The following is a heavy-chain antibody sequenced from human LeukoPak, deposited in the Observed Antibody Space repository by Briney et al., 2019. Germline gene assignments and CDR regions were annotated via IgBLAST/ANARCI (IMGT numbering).Heavy chain of an antibody. CDR1: GGSFSGYY. D-gene: IGHD6-13*01. Sequence: SETLSLTCAVCGGSFSGYYWSWIRQPPGKGLEWIGEINHSGSTNYNPSLKSRVTISVDTSKNQFSLKLSSVTAADTAVYYCARGRAAAGKDYWGQGTLVTVSS. J-gene: IGHJ4*02. CDR3: ARGRAAAGKDY. V-gene: IGHV4-34*01. CDR2: INHSGST.